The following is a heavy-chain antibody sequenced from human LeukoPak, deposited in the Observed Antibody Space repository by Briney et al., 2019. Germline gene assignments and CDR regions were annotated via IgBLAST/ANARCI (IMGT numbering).Heavy chain of an antibody. CDR3: ARGRNYYDSSARGAFDI. CDR1: GFTFSSYW. CDR2: IKEDGSAE. J-gene: IGHJ3*02. Sequence: GGSLRLSCAASGFTFSSYWMSWVRQAPGKGLEWVANIKEDGSAEYSVDSVKGRFIISRDNAKSSLYLQMNSLRAEDTARYYCARGRNYYDSSARGAFDIWGQGTMVTVSS. V-gene: IGHV3-7*01. D-gene: IGHD3-22*01.